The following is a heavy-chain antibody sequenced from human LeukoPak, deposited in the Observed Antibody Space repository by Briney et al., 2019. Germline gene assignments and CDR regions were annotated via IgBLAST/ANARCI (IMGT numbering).Heavy chain of an antibody. Sequence: SETLSLTCTVSGGSISSYYWSWIRQPPGKGLEWIGYIYYSGSTNYNPSLKSRVTISVDTSKNQFSLKLSSVTAADTAVYYCARVVSGYDFWSGYQGSCFDYWGQGTLVTVSS. CDR1: GGSISSYY. CDR3: ARVVSGYDFWSGYQGSCFDY. J-gene: IGHJ4*02. CDR2: IYYSGST. V-gene: IGHV4-59*01. D-gene: IGHD3-3*01.